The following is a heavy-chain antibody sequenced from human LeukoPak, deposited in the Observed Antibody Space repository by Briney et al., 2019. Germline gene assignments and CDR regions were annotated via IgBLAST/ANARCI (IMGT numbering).Heavy chain of an antibody. CDR2: FHSGGST. D-gene: IGHD3-22*01. J-gene: IGHJ3*02. V-gene: IGHV3-66*01. CDR1: GISVSTNH. Sequence: GGSLRLSCAASGISVSTNHMNWVRQAPGKGLEWVSVFHSGGSTNYADSVKGRFIISGDNPKNTLYLQMNSLRADDTAVYYCASRSEATMKGAYDIWGQGTMVTVSS. CDR3: ASRSEATMKGAYDI.